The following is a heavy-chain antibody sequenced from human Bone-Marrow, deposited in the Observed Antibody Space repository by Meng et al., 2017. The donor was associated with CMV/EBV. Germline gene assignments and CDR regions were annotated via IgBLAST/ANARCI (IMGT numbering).Heavy chain of an antibody. J-gene: IGHJ5*02. CDR2: IIPIFGTA. V-gene: IGHV1-69*05. CDR3: ARDGGLAGYNWFDP. Sequence: SVKVSCKASGGTFSSYAISWVRQAPGQGLEWMGGIIPIFGTANYAQKFQGRVTITTDESTSTAYMELSSLRSEDTAVYYCARDGGLAGYNWFDPWGQGTLVTVSS. D-gene: IGHD2-15*01. CDR1: GGTFSSYA.